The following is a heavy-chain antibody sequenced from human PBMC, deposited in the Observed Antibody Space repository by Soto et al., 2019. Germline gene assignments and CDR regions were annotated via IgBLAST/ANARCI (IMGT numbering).Heavy chain of an antibody. CDR1: AASITSPSDC. D-gene: IGHD3-10*01. J-gene: IGHJ4*02. Sequence: SETLSLTCRLYAASITSPSDCWAWIRQPPGKGLEWGGSIYYSGKTHYNPYLKSRTTISVDRSRNQFSLQVSSVTAADTAVYYCAKNLPRTVRFDYWGQGTVVTVSS. CDR3: AKNLPRTVRFDY. CDR2: IYYSGKT. V-gene: IGHV4-39*01.